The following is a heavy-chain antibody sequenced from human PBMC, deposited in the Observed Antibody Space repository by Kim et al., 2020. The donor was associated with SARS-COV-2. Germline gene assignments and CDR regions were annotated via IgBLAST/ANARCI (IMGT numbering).Heavy chain of an antibody. CDR3: ARVVSGPNVGEDAFAI. J-gene: IGHJ3*02. CDR2: INGGGDVT. D-gene: IGHD3-10*01. CDR1: GFTFNTFA. V-gene: IGHV3-23*01. Sequence: GGSLRLSCAASGFTFNTFAMSWVRQTPGKGLEWVSAINGGGDVTYFADTVKGRFIISRDNSRNTLFLHINTLRAEDTALYFCARVVSGPNVGEDAFAIWG.